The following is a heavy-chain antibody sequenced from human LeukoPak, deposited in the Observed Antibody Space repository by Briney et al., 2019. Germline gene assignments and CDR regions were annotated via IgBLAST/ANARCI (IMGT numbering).Heavy chain of an antibody. D-gene: IGHD4-23*01. J-gene: IGHJ6*02. CDR3: ARSTVASQFFYYYGMDV. CDR2: ISYDGSNK. Sequence: GGSLRLSCAASGFTFSSYAMHWVRQARAKGLEWVAVISYDGSNKYYADSVKGRFTISRDNSKNTLYLQMNSLRAEDTAVYYCARSTVASQFFYYYGMDVWGQGTTVTDSS. CDR1: GFTFSSYA. V-gene: IGHV3-30-3*01.